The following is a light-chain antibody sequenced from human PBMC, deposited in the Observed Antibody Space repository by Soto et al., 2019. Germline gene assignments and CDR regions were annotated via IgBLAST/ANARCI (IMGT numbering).Light chain of an antibody. CDR3: QQYGSSTWT. CDR2: GAS. Sequence: EIVLAQSPASLSLSPGERATLSCRASQSVSSSYLAWYQQKACQAPRLLIYGASSRATGIPDRFSGSGSGTDFTLTISRLEPEDFAVYYCQQYGSSTWTFGQGTKVDIK. J-gene: IGKJ1*01. V-gene: IGKV3-20*01. CDR1: QSVSSSY.